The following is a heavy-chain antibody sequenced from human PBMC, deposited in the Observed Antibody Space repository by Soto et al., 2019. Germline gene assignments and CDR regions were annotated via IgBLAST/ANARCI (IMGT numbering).Heavy chain of an antibody. V-gene: IGHV3-30*04. J-gene: IGHJ4*02. CDR2: ISYDGSNK. Sequence: GGSLRLSCAASGFTFSSYAMHWVRQAPGKGLEWVAVISYDGSNKYYADSVKGRFTISRDNSKNTLYLQMNSLRAEDTAAYYCALDCDGYNDYFDYWGQGTLVTVSS. CDR3: ALDCDGYNDYFDY. D-gene: IGHD2-21*01. CDR1: GFTFSSYA.